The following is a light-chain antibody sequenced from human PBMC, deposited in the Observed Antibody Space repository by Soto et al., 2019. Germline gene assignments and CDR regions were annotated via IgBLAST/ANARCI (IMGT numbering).Light chain of an antibody. CDR1: SSVVGGYNY. CDR2: DAS. Sequence: SVLTQPASLSGSPGQSITISCPGNSSVVGGYNYVSWYQQHPGKAPKLMIYDASNRPSGVSNRFSGSKSGNTASLTISGLQAEDEADYYCSSYASSGTRVFGTGTKVTVL. J-gene: IGLJ1*01. CDR3: SSYASSGTRV. V-gene: IGLV2-14*01.